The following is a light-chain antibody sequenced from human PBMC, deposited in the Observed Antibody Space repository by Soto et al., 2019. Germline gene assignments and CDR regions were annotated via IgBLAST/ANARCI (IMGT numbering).Light chain of an antibody. V-gene: IGLV2-14*01. Sequence: QSALTQPASVSGSPGQSITISCTATSSDVGAYNYVSWYQQYPGKAPKLMIYEVSNRPSGASNRFSGSKSGNTASLTISGLQTEDEADYYCYSYRGSNAWVFGGGTKLTVL. J-gene: IGLJ3*02. CDR3: YSYRGSNAWV. CDR2: EVS. CDR1: SSDVGAYNY.